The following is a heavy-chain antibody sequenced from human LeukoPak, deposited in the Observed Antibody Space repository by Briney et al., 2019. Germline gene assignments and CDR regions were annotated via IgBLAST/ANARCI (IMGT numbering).Heavy chain of an antibody. CDR1: GYTFTSYY. CDR3: AREDIVVVVAATQYDAFDI. Sequence: GASVKVSCKASGYTFTSYYMHWVRQAPGQGLEWMGIINPSGGSTTYAQKFQGRVTMTRDTSTSTVYMELSSLRSEDTAVYYCAREDIVVVVAATQYDAFDIWGQGTMVTVSS. J-gene: IGHJ3*02. CDR2: INPSGGST. D-gene: IGHD2-15*01. V-gene: IGHV1-46*01.